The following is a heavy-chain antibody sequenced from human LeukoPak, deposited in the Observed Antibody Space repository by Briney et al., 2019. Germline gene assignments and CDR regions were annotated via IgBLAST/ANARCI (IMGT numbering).Heavy chain of an antibody. CDR2: ISSSGSTI. J-gene: IGHJ3*02. Sequence: GGSLRLSCAASGFTFSSYAMSWVRQAPGRGLEWVSYISSSGSTIYYADSVKGRFTISRDNAKNSLYLQMNSLRAEDTAVYHCASVGRRCGCDFCDDFDIGGQGTMVTVSS. CDR1: GFTFSSYA. V-gene: IGHV3-48*03. D-gene: IGHD5-12*01. CDR3: ASVGRRCGCDFCDDFDI.